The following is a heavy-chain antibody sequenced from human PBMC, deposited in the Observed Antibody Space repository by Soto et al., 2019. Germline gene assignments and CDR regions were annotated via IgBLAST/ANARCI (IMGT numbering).Heavy chain of an antibody. CDR2: IIPIFGTA. Sequence: GASVKVSCKASGGTFSSYAISWLRQAPGQGLEWMGGIIPIFGTANYAQKFQGRVTITADESTSTAYMELSSLRSEDTAVYYCARVNIVVVTATPLDAFDIWGQGTMVTVS. CDR3: ARVNIVVVTATPLDAFDI. D-gene: IGHD2-21*02. J-gene: IGHJ3*02. CDR1: GGTFSSYA. V-gene: IGHV1-69*13.